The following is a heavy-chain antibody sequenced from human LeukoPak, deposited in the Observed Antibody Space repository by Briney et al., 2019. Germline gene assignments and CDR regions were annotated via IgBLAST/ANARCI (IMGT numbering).Heavy chain of an antibody. CDR1: GFTFSSYG. J-gene: IGHJ6*03. CDR2: IRYDGSDK. D-gene: IGHD6-19*01. V-gene: IGHV3-30*02. CDR3: AKDHIPVTGNSYYYYMDV. Sequence: GGSLRLSCAASGFTFSSYGMHWVRQAPGKGLDWVAFIRYDGSDKYYADSVKGRFSISRDNSNNTLYLQMSSLKGEDTAVYYCAKDHIPVTGNSYYYYMDVWGRGTTVIISS.